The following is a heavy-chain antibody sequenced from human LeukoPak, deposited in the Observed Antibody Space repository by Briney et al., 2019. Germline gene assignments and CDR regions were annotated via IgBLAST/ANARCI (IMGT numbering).Heavy chain of an antibody. CDR2: MNPSSGNI. CDR1: GYTFTSYD. D-gene: IGHD6-13*01. Sequence: ASVKVSCKASGYTFTSYDINWVRQATGQGLEWMGWMNPSSGNIGYAQKFQGRVTMTRNTSISTAYMELSSLRSEDTAVYYCARGLGSSSWRNFDYWGQGTLVTVSS. V-gene: IGHV1-8*01. CDR3: ARGLGSSSWRNFDY. J-gene: IGHJ4*02.